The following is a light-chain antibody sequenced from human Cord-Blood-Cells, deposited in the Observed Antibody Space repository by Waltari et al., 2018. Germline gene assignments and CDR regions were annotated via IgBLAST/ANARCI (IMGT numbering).Light chain of an antibody. CDR3: QQYNNWPPWT. J-gene: IGKJ1*01. Sequence: ELVMPQSPATLSVSPGERATLSCRASQSVSSTLAWYQQKPGQAPRLLIHGAATRATGIPARFSGSGSGTEFTLTISSLQSEDFAVYYCQQYNNWPPWTFGQGTKVEIK. V-gene: IGKV3-15*01. CDR2: GAA. CDR1: QSVSST.